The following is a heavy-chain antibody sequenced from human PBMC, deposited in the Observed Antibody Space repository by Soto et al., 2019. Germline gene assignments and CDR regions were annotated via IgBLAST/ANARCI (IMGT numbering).Heavy chain of an antibody. Sequence: PSETLSLTCAVYGGSFSGYYWSWIRQPPGKGLEWIGEINHSGSTNYNPSLKSRVTISVDTSKNQFSLKLSSVTAADTAVYYCARAKGPGVVQADIRTPRRFEYWDQRTLVT. D-gene: IGHD2-2*02. CDR2: INHSGST. CDR3: ARAKGPGVVQADIRTPRRFEY. CDR1: GGSFSGYY. J-gene: IGHJ4*02. V-gene: IGHV4-34*01.